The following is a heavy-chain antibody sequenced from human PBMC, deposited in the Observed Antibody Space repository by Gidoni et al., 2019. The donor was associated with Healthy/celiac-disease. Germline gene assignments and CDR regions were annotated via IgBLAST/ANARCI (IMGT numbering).Heavy chain of an antibody. CDR2: ISSSSSYI. Sequence: EVQLVESGGGLVKPGGSLRLSCAASGFTFSSYSMNWVRQAQGKGLELVSSISSSSSYIYYADSVKGPFTISRDNAKNSLYLQMNSLRAEDTAVYYCAREGAIVVADMGGMDVWGQGTTVTVSS. J-gene: IGHJ6*02. CDR3: AREGAIVVADMGGMDV. CDR1: GFTFSSYS. V-gene: IGHV3-21*01. D-gene: IGHD3-22*01.